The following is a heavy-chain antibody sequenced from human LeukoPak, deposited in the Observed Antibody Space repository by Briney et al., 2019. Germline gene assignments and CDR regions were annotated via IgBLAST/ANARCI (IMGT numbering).Heavy chain of an antibody. Sequence: SETRSLTCTVSGGSISSYYWSWIRQPPGKGREWIGYIYYSGSTNYNPALKSRVTISVDTSKNQFSLKLSSVTAAGTAVYYCARVKGSVGATIDAFDIWGQGTMVTVSS. CDR2: IYYSGST. J-gene: IGHJ3*02. CDR1: GGSISSYY. D-gene: IGHD1-26*01. CDR3: ARVKGSVGATIDAFDI. V-gene: IGHV4-59*12.